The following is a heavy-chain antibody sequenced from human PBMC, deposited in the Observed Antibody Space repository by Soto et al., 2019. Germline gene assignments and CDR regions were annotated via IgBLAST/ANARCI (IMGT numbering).Heavy chain of an antibody. CDR2: IYWDDDM. CDR1: GFSLSTSGVG. D-gene: IGHD5-12*01. J-gene: IGHJ4*02. V-gene: IGHV2-5*02. CDR3: AHVYGGYDNFDY. Sequence: QITLKESGPTLVKPTQTLTLTCTFSGFSLSTSGVGVGWIRQPPGKALEWLALIYWDDDMRYSPSLKSRLTITKDTSKNQVVLTMTNMDPVDTATYYCAHVYGGYDNFDYWGQGTLVTVSS.